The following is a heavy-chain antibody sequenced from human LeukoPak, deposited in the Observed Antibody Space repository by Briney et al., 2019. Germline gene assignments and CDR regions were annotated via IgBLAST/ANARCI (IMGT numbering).Heavy chain of an antibody. CDR1: GGSISSYF. CDR2: IHASGTT. J-gene: IGHJ4*02. D-gene: IGHD5-18*01. Sequence: PSETLSLTCNVSGGSISSYFWTWIRQPAGKGLEWIGRIHASGTTNYNSSLKSRVSMSVDTSKNQFSLKLTSVTAADTAVYFCARDGADIYGRAFDYWGQGTLVSVSS. CDR3: ARDGADIYGRAFDY. V-gene: IGHV4-4*07.